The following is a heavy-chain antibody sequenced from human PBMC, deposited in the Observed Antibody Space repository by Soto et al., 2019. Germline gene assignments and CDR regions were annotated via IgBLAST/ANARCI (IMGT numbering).Heavy chain of an antibody. Sequence: GGSLRLSCAASGFTFSSYAMSWVRQAPGKGLEWVSAISGSGGSTYYADSVKGRFTISRDNSKNSLYLQMNSLRAEDTAVYYCARVVTMVRGAHGHDWFDPRGQGTLVTVSS. CDR3: ARVVTMVRGAHGHDWFDP. CDR1: GFTFSSYA. CDR2: ISGSGGST. J-gene: IGHJ5*02. V-gene: IGHV3-23*01. D-gene: IGHD3-10*01.